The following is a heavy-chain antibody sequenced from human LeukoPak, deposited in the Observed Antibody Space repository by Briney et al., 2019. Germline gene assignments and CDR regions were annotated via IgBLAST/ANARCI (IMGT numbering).Heavy chain of an antibody. CDR1: GYTFTSYG. J-gene: IGHJ3*02. CDR3: ARDDSSGWYDAFDI. Sequence: APVKVSCKASGYTFTSYGISWVRQAPGQGLEWMGWISAYNGNTNYAQKLQGRVTMTTDTSTSTAYMELRSLRSDDTAVYYCARDDSSGWYDAFDIWGQGTMVTVSS. D-gene: IGHD6-19*01. V-gene: IGHV1-18*01. CDR2: ISAYNGNT.